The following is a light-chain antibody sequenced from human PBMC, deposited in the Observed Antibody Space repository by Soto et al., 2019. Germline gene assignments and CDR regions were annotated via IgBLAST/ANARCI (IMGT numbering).Light chain of an antibody. V-gene: IGLV2-14*01. Sequence: QSVLTQPASVSESPRQSITISCTGSSSDVDVSTFVSWYRQHPGKAPELIIYEVSNRPSGVSNRFSGSKSGNTASLTISGLQAEDEADYYCSSYTTSHTLVFGGGTKVTVL. J-gene: IGLJ2*01. CDR2: EVS. CDR1: SSDVDVSTF. CDR3: SSYTTSHTLV.